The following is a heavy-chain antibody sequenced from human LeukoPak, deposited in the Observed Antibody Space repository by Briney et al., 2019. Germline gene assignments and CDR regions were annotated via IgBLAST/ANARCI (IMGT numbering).Heavy chain of an antibody. J-gene: IGHJ6*02. CDR1: GFTFSNYG. D-gene: IGHD6-13*01. CDR2: ISHDGSNK. CDR3: AKDGSSWYNPIYYYGMDV. V-gene: IGHV3-30*18. Sequence: GGSLRLSCAASGFTFSNYGMHWVRQAPGKGLEWVTIISHDGSNKYYVDPVKGRFTISRDNSKNTLYLQMNSLRAEDTAVYYCAKDGSSWYNPIYYYGMDVWGQGTTVTVSS.